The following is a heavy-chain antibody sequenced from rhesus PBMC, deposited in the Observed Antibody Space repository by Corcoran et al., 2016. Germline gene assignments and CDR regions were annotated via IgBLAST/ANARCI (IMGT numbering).Heavy chain of an antibody. J-gene: IGHJ4*01. D-gene: IGHD6-25*01. V-gene: IGHV4-76*01. CDR2: NYGSNGST. CDR3: ARGSSGSWNVLDY. Sequence: QVQLQESGPGVVKPSETLSLTCAVSGYSTSSGYDWSWIRQPQGKGLEWIGYNYGSNGSTNYNPSLKNRVTISKDTSKNQFSLKLSSVTAADTAVYYCARGSSGSWNVLDYWGQGVLVTVSS. CDR1: GYSTSSGYD.